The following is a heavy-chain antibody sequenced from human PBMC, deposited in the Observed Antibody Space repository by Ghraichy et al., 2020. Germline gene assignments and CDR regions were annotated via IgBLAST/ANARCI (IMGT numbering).Heavy chain of an antibody. CDR3: VRSNGYFDY. D-gene: IGHD3-22*01. CDR1: GFTFGSSW. CDR2: ISSDERTT. J-gene: IGHJ4*02. Sequence: GGSLRLSCAASGFTFGSSWMHWFRQAPGKGLVWVSHISSDERTTNYADSVKGRFTISRDNAKNTLYLQMNSMRAEDTALYYCVRSNGYFDYWGQGTLVTVS. V-gene: IGHV3-74*01.